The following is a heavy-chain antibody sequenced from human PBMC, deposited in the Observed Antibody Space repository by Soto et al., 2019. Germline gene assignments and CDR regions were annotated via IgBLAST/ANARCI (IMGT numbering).Heavy chain of an antibody. Sequence: ASVKVSCKVSGYTLTELSMHWLRQSPGKGLEWMGGFDPEDGETIYAQKFQGRVTMTEDTSTDTAYMELSSLRSEDTAVYYCATDRARMVRGVIGIYYYYGMDVWGQGTTVTVSS. D-gene: IGHD3-10*01. CDR1: GYTLTELS. V-gene: IGHV1-24*01. CDR3: ATDRARMVRGVIGIYYYYGMDV. CDR2: FDPEDGET. J-gene: IGHJ6*02.